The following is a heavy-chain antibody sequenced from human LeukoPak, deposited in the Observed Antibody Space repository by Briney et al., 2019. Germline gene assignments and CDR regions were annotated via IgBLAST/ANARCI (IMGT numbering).Heavy chain of an antibody. CDR1: GFSFSTSGVG. CDR2: IYWDDDK. Sequence: SGPTLVNPTQTLTLTCTFSGFSFSTSGVGVGWIRQPPGKALEWLALIYWDDDKRYSPSLKSRLTITKDTSKNQVVLTMTNMDPVDTATYYCAHISDVVPAAYDAFDIWGQGTMVTVSS. V-gene: IGHV2-5*02. D-gene: IGHD2-2*01. CDR3: AHISDVVPAAYDAFDI. J-gene: IGHJ3*02.